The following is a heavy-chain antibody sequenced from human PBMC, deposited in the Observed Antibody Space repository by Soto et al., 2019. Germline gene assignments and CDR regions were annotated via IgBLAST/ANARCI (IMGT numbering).Heavy chain of an antibody. Sequence: PSETLSLTCTVSGGSISTYYWSWIRQPAGKGLEWIGRTSAGGGTDYNPSLKSRVTMSMDTSKKQFSLKVNSVTAADTAVYYCARGAGPPWFDPWGQGTLVTVSS. CDR3: ARGAGPPWFDP. V-gene: IGHV4-4*07. CDR1: GGSISTYY. J-gene: IGHJ5*02. CDR2: TSAGGGT.